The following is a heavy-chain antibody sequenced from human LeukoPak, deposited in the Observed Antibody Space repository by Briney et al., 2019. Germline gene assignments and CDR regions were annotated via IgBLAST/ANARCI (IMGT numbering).Heavy chain of an antibody. CDR2: IYHSGST. CDR1: GGSFGGYY. V-gene: IGHV4-30-2*01. CDR3: ARGSILTGYYGVDY. D-gene: IGHD3-9*01. J-gene: IGHJ4*02. Sequence: KPSETLSLTCAVYGGSFGGYYWSWIRQPPGKGLEWIGYIYHSGSTYYNPSLKSRVTISVDRSKNQFSLKLSSVTAADTAVYYCARGSILTGYYGVDYWGQGTLVTVSS.